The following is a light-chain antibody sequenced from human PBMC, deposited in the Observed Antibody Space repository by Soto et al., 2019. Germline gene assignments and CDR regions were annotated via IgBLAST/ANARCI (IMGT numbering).Light chain of an antibody. V-gene: IGKV3D-20*01. CDR2: DAS. Sequence: EIVLKQSPATLSLSPGERATLSCGASQSVNNNYLAWYQQKPGLAPRLLIYDASSRATGIPDRFSGSGSGTDFTLTISRLEPEDFAVYYCQKYGSTPLTFGGGTRWIS. J-gene: IGKJ4*01. CDR3: QKYGSTPLT. CDR1: QSVNNNY.